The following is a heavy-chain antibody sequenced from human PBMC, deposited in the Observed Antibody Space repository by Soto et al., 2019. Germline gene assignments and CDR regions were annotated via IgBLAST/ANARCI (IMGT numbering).Heavy chain of an antibody. V-gene: IGHV5-10-1*01. CDR2: IDPSDSQT. Sequence: GESLKISCKGSGYSFAGHWITWVRQKPGKGLEWMGRIDPSDSQTYYSPSFRGHVTISATKSITTVFLQWSSLRASDTAMYYCARQIYDSDTGPNFQYYFDSWGQGTPVTVSS. D-gene: IGHD3-22*01. J-gene: IGHJ4*02. CDR1: GYSFAGHW. CDR3: ARQIYDSDTGPNFQYYFDS.